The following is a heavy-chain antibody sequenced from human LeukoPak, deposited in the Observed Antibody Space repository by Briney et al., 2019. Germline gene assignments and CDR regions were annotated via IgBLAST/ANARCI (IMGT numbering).Heavy chain of an antibody. J-gene: IGHJ4*02. CDR2: ISAYNGNT. V-gene: IGHV1-18*04. CDR3: ARGTYYYDSSGYYYLTRFDY. Sequence: GASVKVSCKASGYTFTAYYMYWVRQAPGQGLEWMGWISAYNGNTNYAQKLQGRVTMTTDTSTSTAYMELRNLRSDDTAVYYCARGTYYYDSSGYYYLTRFDYWGQGTLVTVSS. CDR1: GYTFTAYY. D-gene: IGHD3-22*01.